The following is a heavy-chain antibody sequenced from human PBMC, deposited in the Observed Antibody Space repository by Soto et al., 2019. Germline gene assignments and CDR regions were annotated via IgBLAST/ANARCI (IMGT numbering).Heavy chain of an antibody. CDR1: GGSFSGYY. Sequence: PSETLSLTCAVYGGSFSGYYWSWIRQPPGKGLEWIGEINHSGSTNYNPSLKSRVTISVDTSKNQLSLKLSSVTAADTAVYYCARGGLGYCSGGSCYSAELSRYYYGMDVWGQGTTVTVSS. V-gene: IGHV4-34*01. CDR2: INHSGST. CDR3: ARGGLGYCSGGSCYSAELSRYYYGMDV. D-gene: IGHD2-15*01. J-gene: IGHJ6*02.